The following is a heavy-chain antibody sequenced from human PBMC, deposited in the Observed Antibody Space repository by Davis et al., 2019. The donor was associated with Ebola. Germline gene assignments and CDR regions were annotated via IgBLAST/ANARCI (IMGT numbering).Heavy chain of an antibody. Sequence: GESLKISCAASGFTFSGSAMHWVRQASGKGLEWVGRIRSKANSYATAYAASVKGRFTISRDDSKNTAYLQMNSLKTEDTAVYYCTSYDFWSGYYRYYWGQGTLVTVSS. CDR1: GFTFSGSA. J-gene: IGHJ4*02. CDR3: TSYDFWSGYYRYY. D-gene: IGHD3-3*01. V-gene: IGHV3-73*01. CDR2: IRSKANSYAT.